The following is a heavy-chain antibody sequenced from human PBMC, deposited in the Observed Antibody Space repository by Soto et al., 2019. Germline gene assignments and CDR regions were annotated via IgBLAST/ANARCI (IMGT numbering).Heavy chain of an antibody. CDR2: ISGSGGST. CDR3: AKDRGIGYCSSTCCLDHFDY. Sequence: EVQLLESGGGLVQPGGSLRLSCAASGFTFSSYAMSWVRQAPGKGLEWVSAISGSGGSTYYADSVKGRFTISRDNSKNTLYLQMNSLRAEDTAVYYCAKDRGIGYCSSTCCLDHFDYWGQGTLVTVSS. CDR1: GFTFSSYA. J-gene: IGHJ4*02. D-gene: IGHD2-2*01. V-gene: IGHV3-23*01.